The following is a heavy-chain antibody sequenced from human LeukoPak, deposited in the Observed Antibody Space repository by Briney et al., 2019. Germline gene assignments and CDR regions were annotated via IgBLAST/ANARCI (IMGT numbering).Heavy chain of an antibody. CDR3: ARGDYFDDSASPVDY. Sequence: GGSLRLSCAASGFTFSSYSMNWVRQAPGKGLEWVSYISSSSGTILYADSVKGRFTISRDDAKNSLYLQMNSLRAEDTAVYYCARGDYFDDSASPVDYWGQGTLVTVSS. D-gene: IGHD2/OR15-2a*01. V-gene: IGHV3-48*01. J-gene: IGHJ4*02. CDR1: GFTFSSYS. CDR2: ISSSSGTI.